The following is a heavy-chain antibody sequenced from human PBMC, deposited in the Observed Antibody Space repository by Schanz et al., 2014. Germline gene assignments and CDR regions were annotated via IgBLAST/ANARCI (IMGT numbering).Heavy chain of an antibody. J-gene: IGHJ3*01. CDR1: GFTFRNYG. V-gene: IGHV3-30*03. D-gene: IGHD3-16*01. CDR3: ARDYEGALSSPRHDAFDV. Sequence: VQLLESGGGLVQPGGSLRLSCAASGFTFRNYGMSWVRQAPGQGLEWVAVMSYDGSNKYYADSVKGRFTISRDTPKNTLYVQMNSLRADDAAVYYCARDYEGALSSPRHDAFDVWGQGTVVTVSS. CDR2: MSYDGSNK.